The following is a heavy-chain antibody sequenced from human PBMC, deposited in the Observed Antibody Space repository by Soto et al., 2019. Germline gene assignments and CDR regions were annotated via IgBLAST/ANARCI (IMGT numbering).Heavy chain of an antibody. Sequence: GGSLRLSCAASGFTFSSYEMNWVRQAPGKGLEWVSYISSSGSTIYYADSVKGRFTISRDNAKNSLYLQMNSLRAEDTAVYYCARESGSSTSPDYYGMDVWGQGTTVTVSS. CDR2: ISSSGSTI. CDR1: GFTFSSYE. CDR3: ARESGSSTSPDYYGMDV. D-gene: IGHD2-2*01. J-gene: IGHJ6*02. V-gene: IGHV3-48*03.